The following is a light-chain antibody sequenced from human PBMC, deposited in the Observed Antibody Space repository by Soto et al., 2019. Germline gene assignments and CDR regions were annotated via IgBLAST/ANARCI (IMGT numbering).Light chain of an antibody. CDR2: AAS. CDR1: QGIRTS. J-gene: IGKJ2*01. V-gene: IGKV1-17*03. CDR3: LQHHSYPYT. Sequence: DIQMTQSPSAMSASVGDRVTITCRASQGIRTSLAWFQQRAGEGPKRLIYAASTLESGVPSRFSDSASGTEFTLTISTLQPEDFATYYCLQHHSYPYTFGQGTELEI.